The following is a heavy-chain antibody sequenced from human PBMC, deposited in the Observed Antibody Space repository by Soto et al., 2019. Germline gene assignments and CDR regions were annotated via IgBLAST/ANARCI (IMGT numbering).Heavy chain of an antibody. CDR1: GYTFTSYA. D-gene: IGHD6-13*01. Sequence: GASVKVSCKASGYTFTSYAMHWVRQAPGQRLEWMGWINAGNGNTKYSQKFQGRVTITRDTSASTAYMELSSLRSEDTAVYYCARDHSSSWYQNYYYYYGMDVWGQGTTVTVSS. V-gene: IGHV1-3*01. CDR2: INAGNGNT. CDR3: ARDHSSSWYQNYYYYYGMDV. J-gene: IGHJ6*02.